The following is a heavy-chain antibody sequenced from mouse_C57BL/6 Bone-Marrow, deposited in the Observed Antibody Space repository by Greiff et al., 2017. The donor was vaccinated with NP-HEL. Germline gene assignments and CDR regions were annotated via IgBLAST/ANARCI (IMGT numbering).Heavy chain of an antibody. CDR2: IYPRDGST. Sequence: VQLQQSDAELVKPGASVKISCKVSGYTFTDHTIHWMKQRPEQGLEWIGYIYPRDGSTKYNEKFKGKATLTADKSSSTAYMELRSLTSEDSAVYFCARDLYDYDGVLFDYWGQGTTLTVSS. J-gene: IGHJ2*01. CDR3: ARDLYDYDGVLFDY. V-gene: IGHV1-78*01. D-gene: IGHD2-4*01. CDR1: GYTFTDHT.